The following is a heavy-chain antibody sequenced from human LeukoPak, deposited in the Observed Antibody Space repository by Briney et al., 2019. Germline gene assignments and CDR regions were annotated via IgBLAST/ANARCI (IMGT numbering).Heavy chain of an antibody. J-gene: IGHJ4*02. D-gene: IGHD3-16*02. CDR3: TTAVAYVWGSYHIDY. CDR1: GFTFSNAW. V-gene: IGHV3-15*01. Sequence: GGSLRLSCAASGFTFSNAWMSWVRQAPGKGLEWVGRIKSKTDGGATDYAATVKGRFTISRDDSKNTLYLQMNSLKTEDTAVYHCTTAVAYVWGSYHIDYWGQGTLVTVSS. CDR2: IKSKTDGGAT.